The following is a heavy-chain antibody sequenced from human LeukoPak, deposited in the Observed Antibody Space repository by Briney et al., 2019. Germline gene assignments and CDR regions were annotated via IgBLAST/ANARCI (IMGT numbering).Heavy chain of an antibody. CDR2: ISYDGSNK. CDR1: GFTFSSYA. CDR3: AKDTKYGDTDY. D-gene: IGHD4-17*01. J-gene: IGHJ4*02. Sequence: GGSLRLSCAASGFTFSSYAMHWVRQAPGKGLEWVAVISYDGSNKYYADSVKGRFTISRDNSKNTLYLQMNSLRAEDTAVYYCAKDTKYGDTDYWGQGTLVTVSS. V-gene: IGHV3-30-3*01.